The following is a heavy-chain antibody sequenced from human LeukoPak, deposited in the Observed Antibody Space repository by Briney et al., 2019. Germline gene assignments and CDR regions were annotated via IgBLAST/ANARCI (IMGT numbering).Heavy chain of an antibody. J-gene: IGHJ4*02. D-gene: IGHD7-27*01. CDR3: AREMMGNDY. CDR2: ISSSSSTI. CDR1: GFTFSSYS. V-gene: IGHV3-48*04. Sequence: GGSLRLSCAASGFTFSSYSMNWVRRAPGKGLEWVSYISSSSSTIYADSVKGRFTISRDNAKNSLYLQMNSLRVEDTAVYYCAREMMGNDYWGQGTLVTVSS.